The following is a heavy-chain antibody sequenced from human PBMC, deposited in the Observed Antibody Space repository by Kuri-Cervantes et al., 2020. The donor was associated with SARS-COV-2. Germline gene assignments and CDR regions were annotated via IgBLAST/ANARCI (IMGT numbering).Heavy chain of an antibody. V-gene: IGHV1-58*02. CDR2: IFVGSGNT. CDR1: GFTFTSSA. J-gene: IGHJ3*02. Sequence: SVKVSCKASGFTFTSSAMQCVRQARGQRLEWIGWIFVGSGNTNYAQKFQERVTITRDMSTSTAYMELSSLRSEDMAVYYCAAALIDAFDIWGQGTMVTVSS. CDR3: AAALIDAFDI.